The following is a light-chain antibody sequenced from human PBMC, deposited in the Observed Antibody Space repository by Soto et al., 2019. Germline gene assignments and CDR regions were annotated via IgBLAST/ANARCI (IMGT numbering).Light chain of an antibody. CDR2: EVS. CDR3: SSYTTSSTPDV. Sequence: QSALTQPASVSGSPGQSITISCTGTDSDVGGYNYVSWYQQHPGKAPKLIIYEVSNRPSGVSTRFSGSKSGNTASLTISGLQAEDEADYYCSSYTTSSTPDVFGTGTKLTVL. V-gene: IGLV2-14*01. J-gene: IGLJ1*01. CDR1: DSDVGGYNY.